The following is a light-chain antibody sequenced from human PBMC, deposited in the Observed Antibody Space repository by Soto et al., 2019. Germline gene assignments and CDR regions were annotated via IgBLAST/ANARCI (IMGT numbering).Light chain of an antibody. CDR1: QSISGW. J-gene: IGKJ3*01. V-gene: IGKV1-5*01. CDR3: QQSYSTAFT. Sequence: DIQTTQSPSTLSASVGDRVTITCRASQSISGWLAWYQQKQGTAPKLLIYEASNLESGVPSRFSVSGSGTELTLTISSLQPDDCETYDGQQSYSTAFTFGPGTKVDIK. CDR2: EAS.